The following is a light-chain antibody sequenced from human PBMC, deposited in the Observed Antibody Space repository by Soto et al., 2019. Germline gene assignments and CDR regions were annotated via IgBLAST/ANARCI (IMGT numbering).Light chain of an antibody. Sequence: QSVLTQPPSVSGAPGQRVTISCTGSSSNIGAGHDVHWNQQLPGTAPKLLIYGNNKRPSGVPDRFSGSKSGTSASLAITGLQAEDEADYYCHSYDSSLSGSIFGGRTKLTVL. CDR2: GNN. J-gene: IGLJ2*01. V-gene: IGLV1-40*01. CDR3: HSYDSSLSGSI. CDR1: SSNIGAGHD.